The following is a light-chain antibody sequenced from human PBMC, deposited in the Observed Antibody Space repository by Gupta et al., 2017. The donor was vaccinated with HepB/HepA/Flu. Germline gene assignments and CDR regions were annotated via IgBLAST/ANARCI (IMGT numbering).Light chain of an antibody. J-gene: IGLJ2*01. CDR2: YND. CDR1: SSNVARNN. Sequence: QSVLTQSPSVSGTPGQRVTISCSGSSSNVARNNVYWYQQVPGTAPKLLIYYNDERPSGVPDRFSGSKSGTSASLAISGLQSEDEADYYCAAWDTSLNVVVFGGGTKLTVL. V-gene: IGLV1-44*01. CDR3: AAWDTSLNVVV.